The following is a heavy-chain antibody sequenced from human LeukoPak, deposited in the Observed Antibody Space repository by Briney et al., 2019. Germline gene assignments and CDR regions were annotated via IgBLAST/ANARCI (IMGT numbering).Heavy chain of an antibody. CDR2: ISSGSTT. D-gene: IGHD1-26*01. CDR3: ATRGAPGYYYGMDV. CDR1: GFTASSNY. V-gene: IGHV3-66*01. J-gene: IGHJ6*02. Sequence: GGSLRLSCAASGFTASSNYMSWVRQAPGKGLEWVSIISSGSTTSYADSVKGRFTISRDNSRNTLYLQMNSLRAEDTAVYYCATRGAPGYYYGMDVWGQGTTVTVSS.